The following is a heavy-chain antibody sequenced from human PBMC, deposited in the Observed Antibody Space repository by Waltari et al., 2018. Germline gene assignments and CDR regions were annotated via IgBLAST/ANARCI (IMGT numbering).Heavy chain of an antibody. V-gene: IGHV4-34*01. CDR1: GGSFSGYY. CDR2: INHSGST. CDR3: ARGHLAIAASTENFDY. D-gene: IGHD6-13*01. J-gene: IGHJ4*02. Sequence: QVQLQQSGPGLVKPSQTLSLTCAVYGGSFSGYYWSWIRQPPGKGLEWIGEINHSGSTNYNPSLKSRVTISVDTSKNQFSLKLSSVTAADTAVYYCARGHLAIAASTENFDYWGQGTLVTVSS.